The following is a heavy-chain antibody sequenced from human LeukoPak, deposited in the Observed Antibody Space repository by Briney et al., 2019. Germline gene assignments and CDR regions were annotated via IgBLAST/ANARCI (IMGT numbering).Heavy chain of an antibody. CDR2: INSDGNNT. CDR1: GFTFSSYW. Sequence: GGSLRLSCAASGFTFSSYWMHWVRQAPGKGLVWVSRINSDGNNTTYADSVKGRFTISRDNAKNTLYMQVNSLRAEDTAVYYCARTPTYYFDYWGQGTLVTVSS. J-gene: IGHJ4*02. CDR3: ARTPTYYFDY. D-gene: IGHD3-16*01. V-gene: IGHV3-74*01.